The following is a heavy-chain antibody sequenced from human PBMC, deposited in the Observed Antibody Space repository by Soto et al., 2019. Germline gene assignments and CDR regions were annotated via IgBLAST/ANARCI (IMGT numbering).Heavy chain of an antibody. CDR1: GDSVSSNSAA. CDR3: ARGGVSGYGHYYYYYGMDV. D-gene: IGHD5-12*01. CDR2: TYYRSKWYN. Sequence: KQSQTLSLTCAISGDSVSSNSAAWNWIRQSPSRGLEWLGRTYYRSKWYNDYAVSVKSRITINPDTSKNQFSLQLNSVTPEDTAVYYCARGGVSGYGHYYYYYGMDVWGQGTTVTVSS. J-gene: IGHJ6*02. V-gene: IGHV6-1*01.